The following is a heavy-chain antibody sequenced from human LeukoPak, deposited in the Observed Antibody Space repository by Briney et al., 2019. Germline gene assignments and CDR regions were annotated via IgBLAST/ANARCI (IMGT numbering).Heavy chain of an antibody. V-gene: IGHV3-23*01. Sequence: GGSLRLSCAASGFTFSSYAMNWVRQAPGKGLEWVSGIGYTGDSTFYADSVKGRFTVSRDSSKSTLFLHMNSLRAEDTALYYCAKSPTVDAAFDIWGQGTMVTVST. CDR3: AKSPTVDAAFDI. J-gene: IGHJ3*02. CDR2: IGYTGDST. D-gene: IGHD4-23*01. CDR1: GFTFSSYA.